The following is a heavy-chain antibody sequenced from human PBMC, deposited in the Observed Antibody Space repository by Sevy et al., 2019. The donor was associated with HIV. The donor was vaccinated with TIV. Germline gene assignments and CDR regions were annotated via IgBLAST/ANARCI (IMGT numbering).Heavy chain of an antibody. CDR2: IKSDGSST. D-gene: IGHD3-16*01. CDR3: ARDGVFFDH. V-gene: IGHV3-74*01. J-gene: IGHJ4*02. CDR1: GFSFSSYW. Sequence: GGSLRLSCAASGFSFSSYWMHWVRQVPGKGLVWVSHIKSDGSSTSYADSVKGRFTISRDNDKNTLYLQMNSLRVEDTAVYYCARDGVFFDHWGQGTLVTVSS.